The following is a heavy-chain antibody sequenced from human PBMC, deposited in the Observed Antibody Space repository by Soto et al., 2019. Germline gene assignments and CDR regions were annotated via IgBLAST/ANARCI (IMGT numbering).Heavy chain of an antibody. CDR1: GFTFSSYG. CDR3: AKAPYYDFWSGYVDY. Sequence: GGSLRLSCAASGFTFSSYGMHWVRQAPGKGLEWVAVISYDGSNKYYADSVKGRFTISRDNSKNTLYLQMNSLRAEDTAVYYCAKAPYYDFWSGYVDYWGQGT. J-gene: IGHJ4*02. V-gene: IGHV3-30*18. CDR2: ISYDGSNK. D-gene: IGHD3-3*01.